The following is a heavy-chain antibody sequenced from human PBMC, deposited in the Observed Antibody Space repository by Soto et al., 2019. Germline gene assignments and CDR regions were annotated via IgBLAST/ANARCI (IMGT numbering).Heavy chain of an antibody. CDR2: IYSDGHT. CDR3: ARDNWYYDISPYGMNV. CDR1: GFIITGNY. J-gene: IGHJ6*02. D-gene: IGHD3-9*01. V-gene: IGHV3-66*01. Sequence: ELQLVESGGGLVQPGGSLRLACTASGFIITGNYMTWVRQAPGKGLEWVSHIYSDGHTYYADSVKGRFTSSRDDSKNPVYLQMNSLRAEDTAVYYCARDNWYYDISPYGMNVWGQGTTVTVSS.